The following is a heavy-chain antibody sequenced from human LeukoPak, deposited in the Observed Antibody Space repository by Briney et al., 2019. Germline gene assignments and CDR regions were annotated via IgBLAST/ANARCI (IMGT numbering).Heavy chain of an antibody. CDR1: GFTFSSYS. CDR2: ISSSSSYI. V-gene: IGHV3-21*01. Sequence: PGGSLRLSCAASGFTFSSYSMNWVRQAPGKGLEWVSSISSSSSYIYYADSVKGRFTISRDNAKNSLYLQMNSLRAEDTAVYYCARDTHGSWYFDLWGRGTLVTVSP. D-gene: IGHD2-15*01. CDR3: ARDTHGSWYFDL. J-gene: IGHJ2*01.